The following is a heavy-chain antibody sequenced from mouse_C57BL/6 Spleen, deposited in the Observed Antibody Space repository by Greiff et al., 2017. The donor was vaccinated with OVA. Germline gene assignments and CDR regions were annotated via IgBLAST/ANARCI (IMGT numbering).Heavy chain of an antibody. D-gene: IGHD1-2*01. CDR3: ARCPRPSLGYFDV. J-gene: IGHJ1*03. CDR2: IDPSDSYT. Sequence: QVQLQQPGAELVKPGASVKLSCKASGYTFTSYWMQWVKQRPGQGLEWIGEIDPSDSYTNYNQKFKGKAKLTVDTSSSTAYMQLSSLTSEDSAVYYCARCPRPSLGYFDVWGTGTTVTVSS. V-gene: IGHV1-50*01. CDR1: GYTFTSYW.